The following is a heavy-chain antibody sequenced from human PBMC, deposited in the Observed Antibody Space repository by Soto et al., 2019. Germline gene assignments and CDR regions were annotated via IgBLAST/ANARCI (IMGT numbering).Heavy chain of an antibody. J-gene: IGHJ4*01. D-gene: IGHD4-17*01. CDR1: GYTFTYYE. V-gene: IGHV1-18*04. CDR3: ARVVKAGDYGDYGRYYFDY. Sequence: ASVKVSCKASGYTFTYYEITWVRQAPGQGLEWMGWISAYSGNTNYAQKLQGRLTMTTDTSTNTAYMELRGLRSDDTAVYYCARVVKAGDYGDYGRYYFDYWGHGTLVTVSS. CDR2: ISAYSGNT.